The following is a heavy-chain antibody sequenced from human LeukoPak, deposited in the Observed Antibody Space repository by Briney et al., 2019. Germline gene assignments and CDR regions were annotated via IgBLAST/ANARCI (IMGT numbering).Heavy chain of an antibody. CDR3: ARETSPWGGRGRFSNWFDP. D-gene: IGHD3-16*01. J-gene: IGHJ5*02. V-gene: IGHV1-69*04. CDR1: GGTFISYD. Sequence: ASVKVSCKASGGTFISYDISWVRQAPGQGLEWMGRIIPILGIANYAQKFQGRVTITSDKSTSTAYMELSSLRSDATAAYYCARETSPWGGRGRFSNWFDPWGQGTLVTVSS. CDR2: IIPILGIA.